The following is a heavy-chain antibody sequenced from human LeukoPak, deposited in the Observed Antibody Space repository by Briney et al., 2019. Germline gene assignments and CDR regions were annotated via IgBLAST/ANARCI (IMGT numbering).Heavy chain of an antibody. CDR3: ASSVGDSSGWYYYFDY. J-gene: IGHJ4*02. Sequence: SETLSLTCTVSGGSISSSSYYWGWIRQPPGKGLEWIGSIYYSGSTYYNPSLKSRVTISVDTSKNQFSLKLSSVTAADTAVYYCASSVGDSSGWYYYFDYWGQGTLVTVSS. CDR2: IYYSGST. D-gene: IGHD6-19*01. CDR1: GGSISSSSYY. V-gene: IGHV4-39*01.